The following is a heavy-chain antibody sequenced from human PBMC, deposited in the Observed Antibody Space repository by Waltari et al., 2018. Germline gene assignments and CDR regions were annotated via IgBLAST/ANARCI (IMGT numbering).Heavy chain of an antibody. Sequence: EVQLVETGGGLIQTGGSLRLSWAASGFSVRSTYMSWVRQAPGKGLEWVSIFYSGGTTYYADSVKGRFTISRDNSKNTVYLQMNSLRAEDTAVYYCARKHLVTTIIAFDIWGQGTMVTVSS. V-gene: IGHV3-53*02. J-gene: IGHJ3*02. CDR3: ARKHLVTTIIAFDI. CDR1: GFSVRSTY. CDR2: FYSGGTT. D-gene: IGHD5-12*01.